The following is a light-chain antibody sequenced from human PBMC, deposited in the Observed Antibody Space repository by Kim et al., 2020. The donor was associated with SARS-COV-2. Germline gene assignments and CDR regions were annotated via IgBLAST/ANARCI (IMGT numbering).Light chain of an antibody. CDR2: GNT. J-gene: IGLJ1*01. CDR3: QSYDSSLSSPYV. Sequence: VTISCTGSSSNSGAGYDVHWYQQLPGTAPKLLIYGNTNRPSGVPDRFSGSKSGTSASLAITGLQAEDEADYYCQSYDSSLSSPYVFGTGTKVTVL. V-gene: IGLV1-40*01. CDR1: SSNSGAGYD.